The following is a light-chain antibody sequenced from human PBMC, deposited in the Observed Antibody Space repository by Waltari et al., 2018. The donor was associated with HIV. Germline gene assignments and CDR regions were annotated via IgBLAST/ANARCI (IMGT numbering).Light chain of an antibody. CDR2: DAS. Sequence: EIVLTQSPATLSFSPGARATLSCRASQSVSSYLAWYQQKPGQAPRLLIYDASNRATGIPARFSGSGSGTDFTLTISSLEPEDFAVYYCQQRSNWPPTFGQGTKVEIK. J-gene: IGKJ1*01. CDR3: QQRSNWPPT. CDR1: QSVSSY. V-gene: IGKV3-11*01.